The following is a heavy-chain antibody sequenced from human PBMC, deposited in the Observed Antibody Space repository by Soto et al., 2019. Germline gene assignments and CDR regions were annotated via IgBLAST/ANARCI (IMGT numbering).Heavy chain of an antibody. V-gene: IGHV2-5*02. D-gene: IGHD6-6*01. Sequence: QITLKESGPTLVKPTQTLTLTCTFSGFSLSTSGVGVGWIRQPPGKALEWLALIYWDDDKRYSPSLKSRLTTTKHTSKNQVVPTMTNMDPFDTATYYCAHTRGGIAARPVYDYYYYMDVCGKGTTVIFAS. CDR3: AHTRGGIAARPVYDYYYYMDV. CDR2: IYWDDDK. CDR1: GFSLSTSGVG. J-gene: IGHJ6*03.